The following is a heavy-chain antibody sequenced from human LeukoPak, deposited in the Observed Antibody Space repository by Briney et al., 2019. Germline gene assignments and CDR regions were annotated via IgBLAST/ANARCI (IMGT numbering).Heavy chain of an antibody. Sequence: SETLSLTCTVSGGSISSYYWSWIRQPAGKGLEWIGRIYTSGSTNYNPSLKSRVTMSVDTSKNQFSLKLSSVTAADTAVYYCARALTTPRYYYYYYMDVWGKGTTVTVSS. CDR3: ARALTTPRYYYYYYMDV. J-gene: IGHJ6*03. V-gene: IGHV4-4*07. CDR1: GGSISSYY. CDR2: IYTSGST. D-gene: IGHD2-15*01.